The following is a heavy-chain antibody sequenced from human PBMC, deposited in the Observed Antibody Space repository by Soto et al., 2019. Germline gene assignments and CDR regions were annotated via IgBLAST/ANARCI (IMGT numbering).Heavy chain of an antibody. Sequence: TGGSLRLSCAASGFTFSSYAMSWVRQAPGKGVEWVSAISGSGGSTYYADSVKGRFTISRDNSKNTLYLQMNSLRAEDTAVYYCAKDIGPPQSGWFDPWGQGTLVTVSS. D-gene: IGHD1-26*01. V-gene: IGHV3-23*01. CDR1: GFTFSSYA. CDR3: AKDIGPPQSGWFDP. CDR2: ISGSGGST. J-gene: IGHJ5*02.